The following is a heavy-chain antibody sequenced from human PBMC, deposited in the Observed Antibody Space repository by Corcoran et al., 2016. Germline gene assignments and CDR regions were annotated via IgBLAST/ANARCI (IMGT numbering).Heavy chain of an antibody. CDR2: INHSGST. J-gene: IGHJ4*02. CDR3: ARRDCRSTSCSSGLRFLEWLFDD. Sequence: QVQLQQWGAGLLKPSETLSLTCAVYGGSFSGYYWSWIRQPPGKGLEWIGEINHSGSTNYNPSLKSRVTISVDTSKNQFSLKLSSVTAADTAVYYCARRDCRSTSCSSGLRFLEWLFDDWGQGTLVTVSS. V-gene: IGHV4-34*01. D-gene: IGHD3-3*01. CDR1: GGSFSGYY.